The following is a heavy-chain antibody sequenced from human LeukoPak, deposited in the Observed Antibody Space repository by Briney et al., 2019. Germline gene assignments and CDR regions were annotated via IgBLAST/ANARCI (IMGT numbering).Heavy chain of an antibody. CDR3: ARVDYDYVWGSYRYKHYYYYMDV. CDR1: GFTFSSYS. D-gene: IGHD3-16*02. CDR2: ISSSSSYI. V-gene: IGHV3-21*01. J-gene: IGHJ6*03. Sequence: PGGSLRLSCAASGFTFSSYSMNWVRQAPGKGLEWVSSISSSSSYIYYADSVKGRFTISRDNAKNSLYLQMNSLRAEDTAVYYCARVDYDYVWGSYRYKHYYYYMDVWGKGTTVTVSS.